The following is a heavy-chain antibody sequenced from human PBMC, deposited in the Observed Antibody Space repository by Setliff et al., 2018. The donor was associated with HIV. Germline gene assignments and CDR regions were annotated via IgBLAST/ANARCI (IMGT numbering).Heavy chain of an antibody. CDR1: GGSISSSSYY. D-gene: IGHD2-2*01. J-gene: IGHJ3*02. CDR2: INDSGTY. CDR3: ARRRSMPNNAFDI. Sequence: SETLSLTCNVSGGSISSSSYYWSWIRQSPGKGLEWIGEINDSGTYNFNPSLKSRVTISVHTSKNQFSLKLSSVTAADTAVYYCARRRSMPNNAFDIWGQGTMVTVSS. V-gene: IGHV4-39*07.